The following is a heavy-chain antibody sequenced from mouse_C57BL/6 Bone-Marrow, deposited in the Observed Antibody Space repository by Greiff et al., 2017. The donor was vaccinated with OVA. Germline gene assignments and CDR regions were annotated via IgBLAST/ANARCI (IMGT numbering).Heavy chain of an antibody. CDR1: GFTFSDYY. CDR2: ISHGGGST. Sequence: EVQLVESGGGLVQPGGSLKLSCAASGFTFSDYYMYWVRQTPEKRLEWVAYISHGGGSTYYPDTVKGRFTISRDNAKNTLYLQMSRLKSEDTAMYYCARPYDGYSNYFDYWGQGTTLTVSS. J-gene: IGHJ2*01. D-gene: IGHD2-3*01. V-gene: IGHV5-12*01. CDR3: ARPYDGYSNYFDY.